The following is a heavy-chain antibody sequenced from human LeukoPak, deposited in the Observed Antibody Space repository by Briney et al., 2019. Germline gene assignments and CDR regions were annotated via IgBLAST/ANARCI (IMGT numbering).Heavy chain of an antibody. D-gene: IGHD4-17*01. Sequence: GESLKISCKGSGYSFTSYWIGWVRQMPGKGLEWMGIIYPGYSDTRYRPPFQGQDTISADKTISPAYLQWSSLKASDTAMYYCARQAGLTVTTIWGQGTLVTVSS. V-gene: IGHV5-51*01. CDR1: GYSFTSYW. CDR3: ARQAGLTVTTI. CDR2: IYPGYSDT. J-gene: IGHJ4*02.